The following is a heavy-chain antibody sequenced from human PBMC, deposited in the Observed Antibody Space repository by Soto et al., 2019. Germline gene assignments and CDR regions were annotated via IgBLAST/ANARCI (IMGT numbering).Heavy chain of an antibody. V-gene: IGHV4-4*02. Sequence: QVQLQESGPRLVKPSGSLSLTCGVSGGTVASSHWWSWVRQSPSRGLEWIGNVYHTGDTNFNPSLQSRVTLSMDRSKNQFSLRLSSVTAADTAIYYCARSGHSFAGAVWGQGILVTVSS. D-gene: IGHD3-16*01. CDR1: GGTVASSHW. CDR3: ARSGHSFAGAV. CDR2: VYHTGDT. J-gene: IGHJ4*02.